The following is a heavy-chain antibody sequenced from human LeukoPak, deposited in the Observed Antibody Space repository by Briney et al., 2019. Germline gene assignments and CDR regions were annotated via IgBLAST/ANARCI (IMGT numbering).Heavy chain of an antibody. V-gene: IGHV3-7*03. Sequence: GGSLRLSCAASGFTFSSYWMNWVRQAPGKGLEWVANIKQDGSEKYYVDSVKGRFTISRDNAKNSLYLQMNSLRAEDTAVYYCAKVHYQWLVHPSLSAFDIWGQGTMVTVSS. D-gene: IGHD6-19*01. CDR3: AKVHYQWLVHPSLSAFDI. J-gene: IGHJ3*02. CDR1: GFTFSSYW. CDR2: IKQDGSEK.